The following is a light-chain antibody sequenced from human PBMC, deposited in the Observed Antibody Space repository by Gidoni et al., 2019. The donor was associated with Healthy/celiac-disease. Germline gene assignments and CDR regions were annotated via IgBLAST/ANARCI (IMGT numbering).Light chain of an antibody. CDR2: KAS. CDR3: QQYNSYSRT. V-gene: IGKV1-5*03. Sequence: IKLTQSPSTLFASVGDRVTITCRASQSISSWLAWYQQKPGKAPKLLIYKASSLESGVPSRFSGSGSGTEFTLTISSLQPDDFATYYCQQYNSYSRTFXQXTKVEIK. J-gene: IGKJ1*01. CDR1: QSISSW.